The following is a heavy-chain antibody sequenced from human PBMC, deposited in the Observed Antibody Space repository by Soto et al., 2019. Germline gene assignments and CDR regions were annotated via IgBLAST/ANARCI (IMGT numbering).Heavy chain of an antibody. J-gene: IGHJ6*02. D-gene: IGHD6-25*01. CDR2: IYYSGST. V-gene: IGHV4-61*01. Sequence: SETLSLTCTVSGGSVSSGSYYWSWIRQPPGKGLEWIGYIYYSGSTNYNHSLKSRVTISVDTSKNQFSLKLSSVTAADTFVYFCARDVSRYYYYGMDVWGQGTTVTVSS. CDR1: GGSVSSGSYY. CDR3: ARDVSRYYYYGMDV.